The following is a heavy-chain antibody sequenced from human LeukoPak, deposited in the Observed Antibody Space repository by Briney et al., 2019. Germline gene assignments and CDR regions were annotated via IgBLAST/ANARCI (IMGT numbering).Heavy chain of an antibody. CDR2: INPTSGGT. V-gene: IGHV1-2*02. CDR3: ASSSSGWSMGYFDY. D-gene: IGHD6-19*01. Sequence: ASVKVSCKASGYTFTGYYMHWVRQAPGQGLEWMGWINPTSGGTNYAQKFQGRVTMTRDTSISTAHMELSRLRSDDTAVYYCASSSSGWSMGYFDYWGQGTLVTVSS. CDR1: GYTFTGYY. J-gene: IGHJ4*02.